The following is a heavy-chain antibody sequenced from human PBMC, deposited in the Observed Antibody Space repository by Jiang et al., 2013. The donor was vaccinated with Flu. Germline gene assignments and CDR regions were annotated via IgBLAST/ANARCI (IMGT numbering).Heavy chain of an antibody. J-gene: IGHJ4*02. D-gene: IGHD6-19*01. CDR1: IHLRSSA. CDR2: IVHSGATT. Sequence: QLLESGGRLNTAWGVPETLLCSLWIHLRSSAMAWIRQAPGKGLEWVSSIVHSGATTYYADSVKGRFTISRDNSKSTVFLEMNSLRAEDTAVYYCAKVQGWYTSGYHYLNYWGQGTLVTVSS. CDR3: AKVQGWYTSGYHYLNY. V-gene: IGHV3-23*01.